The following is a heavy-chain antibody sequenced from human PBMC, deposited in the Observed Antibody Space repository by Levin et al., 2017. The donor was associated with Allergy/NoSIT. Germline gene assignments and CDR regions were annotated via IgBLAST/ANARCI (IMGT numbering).Heavy chain of an antibody. D-gene: IGHD3-10*01. CDR1: GFTFSSYS. Sequence: GESLKISCAASGFTFSSYSMNWVRQAPGKGLEWVSSISSSSSYIYYADSVKGRFTISRDNAKNSLYLQMNSLRAEDTAVYYCARNGYYGSGSYPSDVWGKGTTVTVSS. CDR3: ARNGYYGSGSYPSDV. CDR2: ISSSSSYI. J-gene: IGHJ6*04. V-gene: IGHV3-21*01.